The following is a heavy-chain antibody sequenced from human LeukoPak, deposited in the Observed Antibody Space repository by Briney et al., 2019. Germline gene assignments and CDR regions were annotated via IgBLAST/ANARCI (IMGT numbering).Heavy chain of an antibody. CDR2: INPNSSGT. J-gene: IGHJ6*02. CDR3: ARAGAAAGTLRRVYYYYGMDV. D-gene: IGHD6-13*01. V-gene: IGHV1-2*04. Sequence: ASVKVSCKASGYTFTGYYMHWVRQAPGQGLEWMGWINPNSSGTNYAQKFQGWVTMTRDTSISTAYMELSRLRSDDTAVYYCARAGAAAGTLRRVYYYYGMDVWGQGTTVTVSS. CDR1: GYTFTGYY.